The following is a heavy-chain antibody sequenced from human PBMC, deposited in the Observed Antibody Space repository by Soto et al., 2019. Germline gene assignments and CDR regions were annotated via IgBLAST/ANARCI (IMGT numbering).Heavy chain of an antibody. J-gene: IGHJ5*02. V-gene: IGHV1-18*01. CDR1: GYTFTSYG. Sequence: ASVKVSCKASGYTFTSYGISWVRQAPGQGLEWMGWISAYNGNTNYAQKLQGRVTMTTDTSTSTAYMELRSLRSDDTVVYYCARRFPGYYYDILTGYQTYRFDPWGQGTLVTVSS. D-gene: IGHD3-9*01. CDR2: ISAYNGNT. CDR3: ARRFPGYYYDILTGYQTYRFDP.